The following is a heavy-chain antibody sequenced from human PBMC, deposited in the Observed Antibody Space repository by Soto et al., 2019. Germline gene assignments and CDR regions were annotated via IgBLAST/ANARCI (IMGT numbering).Heavy chain of an antibody. CDR3: ATAEVDY. Sequence: GGSLRRSGAAPIFTFRNYCMHWVRQALGKGLEWVSRMNSDGSTTDYAVSVRGRFTVSRDNAKNTLYLQMNSLRAEDTAGYYCATAEVDYWGPGTLVTVSS. CDR2: MNSDGSTT. V-gene: IGHV3-74*01. J-gene: IGHJ4*02. CDR1: IFTFRNYC.